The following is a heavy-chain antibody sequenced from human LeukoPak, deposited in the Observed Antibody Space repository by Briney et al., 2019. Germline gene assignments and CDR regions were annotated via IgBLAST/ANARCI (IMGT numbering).Heavy chain of an antibody. Sequence: ASVKVSCKASGYTFTSYEINWVRQATGQGLEWMEWMNPNSGNTGYAQKFQGRVTMTRNTSIRTAYMELSSLRSEHTAVYYCASRGGYRSYYYYYMDVWGKGTTVTVSS. CDR2: MNPNSGNT. V-gene: IGHV1-8*01. CDR3: ASRGGYRSYYYYYMDV. CDR1: GYTFTSYE. D-gene: IGHD3-22*01. J-gene: IGHJ6*03.